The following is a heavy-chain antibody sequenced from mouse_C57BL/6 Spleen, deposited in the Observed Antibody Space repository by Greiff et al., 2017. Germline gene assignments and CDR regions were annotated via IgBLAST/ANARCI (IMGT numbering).Heavy chain of an antibody. D-gene: IGHD1-1*01. J-gene: IGHJ2*01. Sequence: QVQLQQPGAELEKPGASVKLSCKASGYTFTSYWMHWVKQRPGRGLEWIGRIDPNSGGTKYNEKFKSKATLTVDKPASTAYMQLSSLTCEDSAVYYCARSPTVVATGDYWGQGTTLTVSS. V-gene: IGHV1-72*01. CDR1: GYTFTSYW. CDR2: IDPNSGGT. CDR3: ARSPTVVATGDY.